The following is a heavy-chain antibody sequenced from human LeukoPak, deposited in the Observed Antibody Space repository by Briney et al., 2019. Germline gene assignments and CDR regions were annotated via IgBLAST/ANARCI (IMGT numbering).Heavy chain of an antibody. J-gene: IGHJ4*02. V-gene: IGHV4-38-2*02. CDR3: ARQKFAIYVWGSYRSLYFDY. CDR1: GYSISSGYY. Sequence: SETLSLTCTVSGYSISSGYYWGWIRQPPGKGLEWIGSLYHSGSTYYNPSLKSRVTISVDTSKNQFSLKLSSVTAADTAVYYCARQKFAIYVWGSYRSLYFDYWGQGTLVTVSS. CDR2: LYHSGST. D-gene: IGHD3-16*02.